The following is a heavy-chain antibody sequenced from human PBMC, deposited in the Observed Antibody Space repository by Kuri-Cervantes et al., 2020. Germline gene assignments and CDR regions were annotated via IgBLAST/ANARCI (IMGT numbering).Heavy chain of an antibody. CDR1: GGSISSGDYY. CDR2: IYNSGST. V-gene: IGHV4-30-4*08. J-gene: IGHJ4*01. Sequence: LRLSCTVSGGSISSGDYYWSWIRQPPGKGLEWIGYIYNSGSTYYNPSLKSRVTISVDKSKNQFSLRLSSVTAADTAVYYCARQDRYFDYWGQGTLVTVSS. CDR3: ARQDRYFDY.